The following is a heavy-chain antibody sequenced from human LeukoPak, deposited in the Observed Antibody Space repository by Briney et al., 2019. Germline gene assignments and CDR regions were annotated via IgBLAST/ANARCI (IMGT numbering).Heavy chain of an antibody. Sequence: GGSLRLSCSASGFTFSSYAMSWVRQAPGMGLEWVSTISGSGGSTYYADSVKGRFTISRDSSKNTLYLQMNNLRPEDTAVYYCAKLHNLNCDYWGLGTLVTVSS. CDR3: AKLHNLNCDY. J-gene: IGHJ4*02. CDR2: ISGSGGST. V-gene: IGHV3-23*01. D-gene: IGHD1-14*01. CDR1: GFTFSSYA.